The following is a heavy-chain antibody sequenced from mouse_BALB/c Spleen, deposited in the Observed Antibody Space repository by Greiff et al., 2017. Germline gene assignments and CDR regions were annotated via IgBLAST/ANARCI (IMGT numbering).Heavy chain of an antibody. J-gene: IGHJ3*01. V-gene: IGHV1-7*01. D-gene: IGHD2-3*01. Sequence: QVQLQQSGAELAKPGASVKMSCKASGYTFTSYWMHWVKQRPGQGLEWIGYINPSTGYTEYNQKFKDKATLTADKYSSTAYMQLSSLTSEDSAVYYCARYDGYLWFAYWGQGTLVTVSA. CDR2: INPSTGYT. CDR1: GYTFTSYW. CDR3: ARYDGYLWFAY.